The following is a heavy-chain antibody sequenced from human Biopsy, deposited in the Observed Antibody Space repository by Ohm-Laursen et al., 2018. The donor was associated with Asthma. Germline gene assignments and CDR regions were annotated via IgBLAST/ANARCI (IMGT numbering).Heavy chain of an antibody. CDR3: VRGSSSWHHGPFHYYYGLDV. D-gene: IGHD6-13*01. CDR1: GGYMRSGNYY. V-gene: IGHV4-39*01. Sequence: SDTLSLTCCLSSGSGGYMRSGNYYWGWIRQPPGKGLEWIGSIYYSGTTYYNPSLECRVTVSADTSKIQFSQKLTFVTAADTAVYYCVRGSSSWHHGPFHYYYGLDVWGQGTTATVSS. J-gene: IGHJ6*02. CDR2: IYYSGTT.